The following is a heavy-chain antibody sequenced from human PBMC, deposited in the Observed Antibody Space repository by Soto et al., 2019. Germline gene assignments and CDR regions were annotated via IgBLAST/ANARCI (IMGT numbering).Heavy chain of an antibody. D-gene: IGHD3-22*01. V-gene: IGHV3-30*18. CDR1: GFTFSSYG. Sequence: GSLRLSCATSGFTFSSYGMHWVRQAPGKGLEWVAVISYDGSNKYYADSVKGRFTISRDNSKNTLYLQMNSLRAEDTAVYYCAKDVRFYYETEYYYYYYGMDVWGQGTTVTVSS. CDR3: AKDVRFYYETEYYYYYYGMDV. CDR2: ISYDGSNK. J-gene: IGHJ6*02.